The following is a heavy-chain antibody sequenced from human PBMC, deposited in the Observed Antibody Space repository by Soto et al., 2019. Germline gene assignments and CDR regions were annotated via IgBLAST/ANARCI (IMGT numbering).Heavy chain of an antibody. CDR1: GFTFDDYA. V-gene: IGHV3-9*01. J-gene: IGHJ4*02. D-gene: IGHD1-26*01. Sequence: GGSLRLSCAASGFTFDDYAMHWVRQAPGKGLEWVSGISWNSGSIGYADSVKGRFTISRDNAKNSLYPQMNSLRAEDTALYYCAKDISRSGSYIFDYWGQGTLVTVSS. CDR2: ISWNSGSI. CDR3: AKDISRSGSYIFDY.